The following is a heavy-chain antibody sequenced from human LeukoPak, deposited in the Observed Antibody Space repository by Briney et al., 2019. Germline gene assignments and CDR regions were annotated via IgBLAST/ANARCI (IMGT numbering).Heavy chain of an antibody. CDR3: ARGPGYSSGWSTGMPKGWFDP. Sequence: GASVKVSCKTSGYTFTSYDINWVRQATGQGLEWMGWMNPNSGNTGYAQKFQGRVTMTRNTSINTAYMELSSLRSEDTAVYYCARGPGYSSGWSTGMPKGWFDPWGQGTLVTVPS. CDR2: MNPNSGNT. V-gene: IGHV1-8*01. CDR1: GYTFTSYD. J-gene: IGHJ5*02. D-gene: IGHD6-19*01.